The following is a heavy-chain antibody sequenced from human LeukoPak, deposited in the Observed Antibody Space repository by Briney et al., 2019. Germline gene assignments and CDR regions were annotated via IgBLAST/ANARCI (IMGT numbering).Heavy chain of an antibody. Sequence: GGSLRLSCAASGFTFSSYGMSWVRQAPGKGLEWVSAISGSGGNTYYADCVKGRFTISRDNSKNTLYLQMNSLRAEDTAVYYCAKELRRYSSNRYFDYWGQGTLVTVSS. CDR1: GFTFSSYG. J-gene: IGHJ4*02. D-gene: IGHD6-13*01. CDR3: AKELRRYSSNRYFDY. CDR2: ISGSGGNT. V-gene: IGHV3-23*01.